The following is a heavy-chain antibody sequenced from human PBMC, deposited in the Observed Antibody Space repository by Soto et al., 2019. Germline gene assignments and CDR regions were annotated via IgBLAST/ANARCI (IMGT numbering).Heavy chain of an antibody. Sequence: QKISGKGPGYSFSKYWSGSVRQMPGKGLEWMAIIYPDESDTKYSPSFQDQVTISADNSISTAYLQWSSLEASDTAMYYCVRMGFSGGGYLSYYYYGMAIWGQGTTVTVSS. CDR2: IYPDESDT. CDR1: GYSFSKYW. V-gene: IGHV5-51*01. CDR3: VRMGFSGGGYLSYYYYGMAI. J-gene: IGHJ6*02. D-gene: IGHD5-12*01.